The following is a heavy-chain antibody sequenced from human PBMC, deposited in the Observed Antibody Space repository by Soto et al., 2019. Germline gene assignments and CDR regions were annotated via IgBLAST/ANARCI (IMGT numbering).Heavy chain of an antibody. J-gene: IGHJ4*02. CDR3: ARAPQYYDFWSSSYRSGDLKLYFDS. CDR2: VNLDGSEK. V-gene: IGHV3-7*03. CDR1: GFTFSTYW. Sequence: EVQVVESGGGLVQPGGSLRLSCTASGFTFSTYWMTWVRQALGKGLEWVANVNLDGSEKYYGDSVKGRFTISRDNTKNSLYLQMNSLRAEDTALYYCARAPQYYDFWSSSYRSGDLKLYFDSWGQGTLVTVSS. D-gene: IGHD3-3*01.